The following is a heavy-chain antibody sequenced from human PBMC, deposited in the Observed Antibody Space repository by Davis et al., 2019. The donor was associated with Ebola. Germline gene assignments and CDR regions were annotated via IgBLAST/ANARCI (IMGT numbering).Heavy chain of an antibody. J-gene: IGHJ6*02. CDR3: ARDRGNWNDFYYYGVDV. V-gene: IGHV1-18*01. Sequence: ALVKVSCKASGYTFRSYGVTWVRQAPGQGLQWMGWISDFNGNTKYAQKFQGRVTMATDRSTNTAYMDLRSLTSDDTAIYYCARDRGNWNDFYYYGVDVWGQGTTVTVSS. CDR2: ISDFNGNT. CDR1: GYTFRSYG. D-gene: IGHD1-1*01.